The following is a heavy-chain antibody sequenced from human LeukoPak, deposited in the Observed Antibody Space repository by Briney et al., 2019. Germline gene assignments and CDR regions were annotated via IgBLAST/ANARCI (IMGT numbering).Heavy chain of an antibody. D-gene: IGHD2-15*01. CDR2: INHNGVSR. CDR3: ARVPGYVGYFYGMDV. Sequence: GGSLRLSCAASGFTFSSYWMHWVRQAPGEGLVWVSRINHNGVSRAYADFVKGRFTISRDAARGTVYLQMDSLSADDTAVYYCARVPGYVGYFYGMDVWGQGTTVTVSS. CDR1: GFTFSSYW. V-gene: IGHV3-74*01. J-gene: IGHJ6*02.